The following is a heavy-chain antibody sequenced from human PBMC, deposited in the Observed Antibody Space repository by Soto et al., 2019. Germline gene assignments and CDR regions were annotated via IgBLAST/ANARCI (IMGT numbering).Heavy chain of an antibody. CDR2: IIPIFGTA. Sequence: QVQLVQSGAEVKKPRSSVKVSCKASGGTFSSYSINWVRQAPGQGLEWMGEIIPIFGTANYAQKFQGRVTITADESTSTAYMELSSLRSEDTAVYYCARDGGRHSGGIDYCGQGTLVTVSS. J-gene: IGHJ4*02. CDR3: ARDGGRHSGGIDY. V-gene: IGHV1-69*01. CDR1: GGTFSSYS. D-gene: IGHD1-26*01.